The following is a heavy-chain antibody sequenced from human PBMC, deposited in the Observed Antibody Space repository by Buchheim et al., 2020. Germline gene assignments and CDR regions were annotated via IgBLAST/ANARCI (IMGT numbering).Heavy chain of an antibody. Sequence: EVQLLESGGGLAQPGGSLRLSCAASGFRFSTYAMSWVRQAPGKGLEWVSVISGSGSNIYYADSVKGRVTISRDNSKNTLYLQMNSLRAEDTAVYYCAKATIFGVVNYGMDVWGQGTT. D-gene: IGHD3-3*01. CDR1: GFRFSTYA. CDR2: ISGSGSNI. J-gene: IGHJ6*02. V-gene: IGHV3-23*01. CDR3: AKATIFGVVNYGMDV.